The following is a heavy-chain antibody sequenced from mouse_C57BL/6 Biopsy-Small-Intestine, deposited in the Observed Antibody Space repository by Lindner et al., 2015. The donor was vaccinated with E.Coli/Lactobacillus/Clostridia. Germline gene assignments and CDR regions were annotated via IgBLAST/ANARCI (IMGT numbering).Heavy chain of an antibody. Sequence: VQLQESGPVLVAPSQSLSITCTVSGFSLTSYGVHWVRQPPGKGLEWLGVIWAGGNTNYNSALMSRLSISKDNSKSQVFLKMNSLQTDDTAIYYCAKERGAMDYWGQGTSITVSS. CDR2: IWAGGNT. CDR1: GFSLTSYG. V-gene: IGHV2-9*02. J-gene: IGHJ4*01. CDR3: AKERGAMDY.